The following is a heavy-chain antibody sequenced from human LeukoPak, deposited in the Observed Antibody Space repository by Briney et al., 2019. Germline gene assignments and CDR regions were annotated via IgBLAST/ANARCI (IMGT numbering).Heavy chain of an antibody. Sequence: PSETLSLTCAVYGGSFSGYYWSWIRQPPGKGLEWIGEINHSGSTNYNPSLKSRVTISVDTSKNQFSLELSSVTAADTAVYYCAREFRYYNLAFGELPTNWFDPWGQGTLVTVSS. D-gene: IGHD3-10*01. CDR2: INHSGST. V-gene: IGHV4-34*01. J-gene: IGHJ5*02. CDR1: GGSFSGYY. CDR3: AREFRYYNLAFGELPTNWFDP.